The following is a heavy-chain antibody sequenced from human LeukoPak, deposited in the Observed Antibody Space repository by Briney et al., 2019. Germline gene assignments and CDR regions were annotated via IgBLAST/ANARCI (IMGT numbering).Heavy chain of an antibody. CDR3: ARGRSYYDILTGYYPFDY. CDR2: INHSGST. V-gene: IGHV4-34*01. D-gene: IGHD3-9*01. CDR1: GGSFSGYY. J-gene: IGHJ4*02. Sequence: SETLSLTCAVYGGSFSGYYWSWIRQPPGKGLEWIGEINHSGSTNYNPSLKSRVTISVDTSKNQFSLKLGSVTAADTAVYYCARGRSYYDILTGYYPFDYWGQGTLVTVSS.